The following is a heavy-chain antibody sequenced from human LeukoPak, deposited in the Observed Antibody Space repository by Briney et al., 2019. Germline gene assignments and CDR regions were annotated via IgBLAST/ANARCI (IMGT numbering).Heavy chain of an antibody. CDR1: GYTFTDYY. CDR2: VDPEDGET. V-gene: IGHV1-69-2*01. CDR3: ARGGPFPSSSSSREYYLDY. Sequence: ASVKVSCKVSGYTFTDYYMHWVQQAPGKGLEWMGLVDPEDGETIYAEKFQGRVTITADTSTETAYMELSSLRSDDTAVYYCARGGPFPSSSSSREYYLDYWGQGTLVTVSS. D-gene: IGHD6-6*01. J-gene: IGHJ4*02.